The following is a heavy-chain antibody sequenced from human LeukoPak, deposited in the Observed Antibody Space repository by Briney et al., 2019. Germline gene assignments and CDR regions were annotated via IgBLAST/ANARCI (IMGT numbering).Heavy chain of an antibody. CDR1: GGSISTYY. J-gene: IGHJ4*02. V-gene: IGHV4-59*01. CDR3: ARLNGGY. CDR2: ISYTGST. Sequence: PSETLSLTCTVSGGSISTYYWSWIRQPPGKGLEWIGYISYTGSTSYSPSFKSRVTISVDTSNNQFSLKLTSVTAADTAVYYCARLNGGYWGQGTLVTVSS. D-gene: IGHD7-27*01.